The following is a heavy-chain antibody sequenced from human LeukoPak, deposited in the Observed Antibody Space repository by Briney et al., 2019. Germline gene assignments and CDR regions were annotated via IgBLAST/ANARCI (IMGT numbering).Heavy chain of an antibody. CDR3: AREVAVAVPVY. CDR2: IKQDGSEK. CDR1: GFTFSSYW. Sequence: GGSLRLSCAASGFTFSSYWMSWVRQAPGKGLEWVANIKQDGSEKYYVDSVKGRFTISRDNAKNSLYLQMNSLRAEDTAMYYCAREVAVAVPVYWGQGTLVTVSS. J-gene: IGHJ1*01. D-gene: IGHD6-19*01. V-gene: IGHV3-7*01.